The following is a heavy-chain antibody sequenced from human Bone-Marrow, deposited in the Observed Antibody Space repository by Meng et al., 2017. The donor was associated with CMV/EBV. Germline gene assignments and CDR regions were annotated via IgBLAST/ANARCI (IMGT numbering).Heavy chain of an antibody. CDR2: IRYDGSNK. CDR1: GFTFSNAW. CDR3: ANIPRPGIAAAGTLY. J-gene: IGHJ4*02. Sequence: GESLKISCAASGFTFSNAWMSWVRQAPGKGLEWVAFIRYDGSNKYYADSVKGRFTISRDNSKNTLYLQMNSLRAEDTAVYYCANIPRPGIAAAGTLYWGQGTLVTVSS. V-gene: IGHV3-30*02. D-gene: IGHD6-13*01.